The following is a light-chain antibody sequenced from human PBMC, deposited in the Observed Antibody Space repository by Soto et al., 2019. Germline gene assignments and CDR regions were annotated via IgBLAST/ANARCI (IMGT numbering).Light chain of an antibody. CDR3: CSRAGDNTYV. CDR1: SSDVGGYDY. Sequence: QSALTQPRSVSGSPGQSVTISCTGTSSDVGGYDYVSWCQQHPGKAPQLIIYNVTKRPSGVPDRFSGSKSGNAASLTVSGLQAEDEADYFCCSRAGDNTYVFGTGTKLTVL. CDR2: NVT. V-gene: IGLV2-11*01. J-gene: IGLJ1*01.